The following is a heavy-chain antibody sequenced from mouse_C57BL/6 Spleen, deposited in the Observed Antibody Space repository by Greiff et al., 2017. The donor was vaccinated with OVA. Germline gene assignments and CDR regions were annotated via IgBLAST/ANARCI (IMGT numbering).Heavy chain of an antibody. CDR2: IWSGGST. D-gene: IGHD3-2*02. CDR1: GFSLTSYG. Sequence: VKVVESGPGLVQPSQSLSITCTVSGFSLTSYGVHWVRQSPGKGLEWLGVIWSGGSTDYNAAFISRLSISKDNSKSQVFFKMNSLQADDTAIYYCARNEAQANWYFDVWGTGTTVTVSS. J-gene: IGHJ1*03. CDR3: ARNEAQANWYFDV. V-gene: IGHV2-2*01.